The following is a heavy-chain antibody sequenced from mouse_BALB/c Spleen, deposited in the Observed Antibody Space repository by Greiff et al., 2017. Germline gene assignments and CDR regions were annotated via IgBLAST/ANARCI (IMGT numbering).Heavy chain of an antibody. V-gene: IGHV3-2*02. CDR3: ARRGYYGSSHFDY. Sequence: EVQLVESGPGLVKPSQSLSLTCTVTGYSITSDYAWNWIRQFPGNKLEWMGYISYSGSTSYNPSLKSRISITRDTSKNQFFLQLNSVTTEDTATYYCARRGYYGSSHFDYWGQGTTLTVSS. D-gene: IGHD1-1*01. CDR2: ISYSGST. CDR1: GYSITSDYA. J-gene: IGHJ2*01.